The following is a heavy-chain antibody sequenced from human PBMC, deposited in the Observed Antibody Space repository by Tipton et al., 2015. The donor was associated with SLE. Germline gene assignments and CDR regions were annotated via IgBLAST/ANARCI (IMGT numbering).Heavy chain of an antibody. CDR3: AREDCIGASCYGTGWFDP. D-gene: IGHD2-2*01. J-gene: IGHJ5*02. CDR1: GYTFTNYY. V-gene: IGHV1-46*01. CDR2: ISPSTGTT. Sequence: QSGPEVKQPGASVKLSCKASGYTFTNYYLHWVRQAPGQGLEWMGIISPSTGTTGYAQKFQGRVTMTRDTSTSTVYMDLSSLRSESTALYFCAREDCIGASCYGTGWFDPWGQGTLVTVSS.